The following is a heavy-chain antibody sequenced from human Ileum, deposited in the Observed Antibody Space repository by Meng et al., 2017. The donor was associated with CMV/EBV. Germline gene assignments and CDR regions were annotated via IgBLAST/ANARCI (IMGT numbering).Heavy chain of an antibody. CDR3: ARGRYCSSTSCFPFDY. CDR2: ISAYNGNT. CDR1: GYTFTSYG. J-gene: IGHJ4*02. V-gene: IGHV1-18*01. D-gene: IGHD2-2*01. Sequence: ASVKVSCKASGYTFTSYGISWVRQAPGQGLEWMGWISAYNGNTNYAQKLQGRVTMTTDTSTSTAYMELRSLRSDDTAVYYCARGRYCSSTSCFPFDYWGQGALVTVSS.